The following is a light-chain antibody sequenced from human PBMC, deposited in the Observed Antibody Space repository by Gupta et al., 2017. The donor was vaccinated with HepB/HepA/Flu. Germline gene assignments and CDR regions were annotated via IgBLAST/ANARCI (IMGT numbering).Light chain of an antibody. V-gene: IGKV2-28*01. CDR1: RSLLHSNGYYY. CDR2: LGF. CDR3: MQALQTPRT. Sequence: DIVMTQSPLSLPVTPGEPASISCRSSRSLLHSNGYYYLDWYLQKPGQSPQLLIYLGFNRASGVPDRFSGSGSGTDFTLKISRVEAEDVGVYYCMQALQTPRTFGQGTKVEIK. J-gene: IGKJ1*01.